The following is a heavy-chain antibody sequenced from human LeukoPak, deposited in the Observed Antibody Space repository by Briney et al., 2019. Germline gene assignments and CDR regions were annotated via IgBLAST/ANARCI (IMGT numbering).Heavy chain of an antibody. CDR1: GFTFFNYA. J-gene: IGHJ4*02. Sequence: GGSLRLSCAASGFTFFNYAMSWVRQAPGKGVEWVSAISGSGDSTYYADSVKGRSTISRDSSMETLYLQMNSLRAEDTATYFCAKRLSFGVAIGDFDYWGQGTLVTVSS. CDR3: AKRLSFGVAIGDFDY. D-gene: IGHD3-3*01. V-gene: IGHV3-23*01. CDR2: ISGSGDST.